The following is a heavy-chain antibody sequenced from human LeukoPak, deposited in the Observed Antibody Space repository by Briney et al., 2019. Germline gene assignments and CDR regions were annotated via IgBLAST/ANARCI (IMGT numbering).Heavy chain of an antibody. CDR1: GFTFSDYY. V-gene: IGHV3-11*01. J-gene: IGHJ5*02. Sequence: GGSLRLSCAASGFTFSDYYMSWIRQAPGKGLEWLSYISKNGKTIYYADSVKGRFTISRDNARKSVYLQMNSLRAEDTAVYYCATTGMLGDIPWGQGTLVTVSS. CDR2: ISKNGKTI. CDR3: ATTGMLGDIP. D-gene: IGHD3-10*02.